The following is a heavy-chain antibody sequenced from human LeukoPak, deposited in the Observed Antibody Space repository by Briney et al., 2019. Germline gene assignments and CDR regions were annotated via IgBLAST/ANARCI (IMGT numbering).Heavy chain of an antibody. Sequence: GGSLRLSCAASGFTSSNAWMSWVRQAPGKGLEWVGRIKSKADGGTTDYAAPVKGRFTISRDDSKNTLYLQMNSLKTEDTAVYYCTTQFGPSYYGSGSYSPPDYWGQGTLVTVSS. J-gene: IGHJ4*02. CDR3: TTQFGPSYYGSGSYSPPDY. V-gene: IGHV3-15*01. CDR2: IKSKADGGTT. D-gene: IGHD3-10*01. CDR1: GFTSSNAW.